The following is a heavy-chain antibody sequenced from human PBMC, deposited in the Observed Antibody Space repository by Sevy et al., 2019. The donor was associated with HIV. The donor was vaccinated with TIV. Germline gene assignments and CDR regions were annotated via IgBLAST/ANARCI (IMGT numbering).Heavy chain of an antibody. D-gene: IGHD3-10*01. Sequence: QLGGSLRLSCAASGFTFSSYGMHWVRQAPGKGLEWVAVISYDGSNKYYADSVKGRFTISRDNSKNTLYLQMNSLRAEDTAVYYCAKTYYYGSGSYYNSYWFDPWGQGTLVTVSS. CDR3: AKTYYYGSGSYYNSYWFDP. CDR1: GFTFSSYG. CDR2: ISYDGSNK. V-gene: IGHV3-30*18. J-gene: IGHJ5*02.